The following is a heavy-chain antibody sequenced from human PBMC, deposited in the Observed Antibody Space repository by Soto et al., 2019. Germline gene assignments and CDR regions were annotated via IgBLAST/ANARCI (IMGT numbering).Heavy chain of an antibody. CDR1: GYTFTSYA. D-gene: IGHD6-13*01. CDR3: ARGIAAADPIDY. J-gene: IGHJ4*02. CDR2: ISAGNGNT. Sequence: ASVRVSYRASGYTFTSYATHWVRQAPGQRLEWMGWISAGNGNTKYSQKFQGRVTITRDTSASTAYMELSSLRSEDTAVYYCARGIAAADPIDYWGQGTLVTVSS. V-gene: IGHV1-3*01.